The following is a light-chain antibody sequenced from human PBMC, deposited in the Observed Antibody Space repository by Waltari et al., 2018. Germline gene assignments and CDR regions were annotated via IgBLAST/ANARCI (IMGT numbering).Light chain of an antibody. CDR1: NIGSES. J-gene: IGLJ2*01. Sequence: SYVLTQPPSVSVAPGQTASIACGGDNIGSESVQWYQQKPGQAPVMVLFDGSDRPLGIPGRISGSKSGNTATLTISGIEAGDEAAYYCQVWDPSTDHVLFGGGTKLTVL. CDR2: DGS. CDR3: QVWDPSTDHVL. V-gene: IGLV3-21*02.